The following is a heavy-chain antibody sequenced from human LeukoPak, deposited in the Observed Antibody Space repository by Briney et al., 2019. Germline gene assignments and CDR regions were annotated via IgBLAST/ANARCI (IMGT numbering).Heavy chain of an antibody. V-gene: IGHV3-23*01. Sequence: GGSLRLSCSASGFTFKNYDMSWVRQAPGKGLEWVSSIRGSGDNTFYADSVKGRFTISSDNSKNTLYLQMNSLSREDTAIYYCARRGGSTGWGAFDFWGHGTMVTVSS. CDR1: GFTFKNYD. J-gene: IGHJ3*01. CDR2: IRGSGDNT. CDR3: ARRGGSTGWGAFDF. D-gene: IGHD6-19*01.